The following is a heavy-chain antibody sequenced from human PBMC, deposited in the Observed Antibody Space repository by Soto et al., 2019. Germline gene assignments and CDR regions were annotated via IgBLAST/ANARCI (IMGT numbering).Heavy chain of an antibody. CDR1: GGSFSGYY. J-gene: IGHJ6*02. CDR3: ARRLITIFGVVLTYGMDV. V-gene: IGHV4-34*01. D-gene: IGHD3-3*01. CDR2: INHSGST. Sequence: SETLSLTCAVYGGSFSGYYWSWIRQPPGKGLEWIGEINHSGSTNYNPSLKSRVTISVDTSKNQFSLKLSSVTAADTAVYYCARRLITIFGVVLTYGMDVCGQGTTVTVSS.